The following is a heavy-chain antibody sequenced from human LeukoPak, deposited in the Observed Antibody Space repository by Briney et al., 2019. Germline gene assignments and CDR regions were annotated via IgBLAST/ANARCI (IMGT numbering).Heavy chain of an antibody. CDR3: AKDGYFDWLFSY. Sequence: GRSLRLSCAASGFTFSSHGMHWVRQAPGKGLEWVAVISYDGSNKYYADSVKGRFTISRDNSKNTLYLQMNSLRAEDTAVYYCAKDGYFDWLFSYWGQGTLVTVSS. D-gene: IGHD3-9*01. V-gene: IGHV3-30*18. CDR1: GFTFSSHG. CDR2: ISYDGSNK. J-gene: IGHJ4*02.